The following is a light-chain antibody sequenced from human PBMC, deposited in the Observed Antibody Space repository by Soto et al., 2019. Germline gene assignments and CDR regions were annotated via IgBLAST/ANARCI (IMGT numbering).Light chain of an antibody. CDR3: CSYTASDIWV. J-gene: IGLJ3*02. CDR2: AVS. Sequence: QSVLTQPRSVSVSPGQSVTISCTGTNRDGGGYNFVSWYQQLPGKAPKLMISAVSQRPSGVPDRFSGSKSGNTASLTISGLQADDEADYFCCSYTASDIWVFGGGTKVTVL. CDR1: NRDGGGYNF. V-gene: IGLV2-11*01.